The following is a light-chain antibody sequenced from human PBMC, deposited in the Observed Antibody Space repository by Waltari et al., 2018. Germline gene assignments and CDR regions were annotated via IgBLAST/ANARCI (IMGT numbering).Light chain of an antibody. Sequence: QSALTQPASVSGSPGQSITISCTGVTSDVGGYDFISWYQQHPGEAPSIILYEVTIRPSGVSNRFSGSKSGTTASLTISGLQAEDEASYYCTSYTAKTLLFGGGTKLTVL. CDR1: TSDVGGYDF. CDR2: EVT. V-gene: IGLV2-14*03. CDR3: TSYTAKTLL. J-gene: IGLJ2*01.